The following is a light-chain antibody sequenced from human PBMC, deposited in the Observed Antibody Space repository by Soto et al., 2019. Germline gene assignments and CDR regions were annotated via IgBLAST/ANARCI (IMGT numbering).Light chain of an antibody. CDR1: RGISSY. CDR3: QQLNSYPQT. J-gene: IGKJ5*01. CDR2: SAS. V-gene: IGKV1-9*01. Sequence: IQFTPSPSSLSASVGDRVTITCQASRGISSYLAWYQQKPGKPPKLLVYSASTLQSGVPSRFSGSGSGPDFTLTISSLQPEDSATYFCQQLNSYPQTVGQGTRREIK.